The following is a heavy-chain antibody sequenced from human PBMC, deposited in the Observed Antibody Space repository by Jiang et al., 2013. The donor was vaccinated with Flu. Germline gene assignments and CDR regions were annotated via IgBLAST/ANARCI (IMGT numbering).Heavy chain of an antibody. CDR2: IYYSGST. D-gene: IGHD2-2*01. Sequence: SISSGDYYWTLDPPAPRKGLEWIGYIYYSGSTYYNRTLKSRVTISVDTSKNQFSLKLSSVTAADTAVYYCARVGRVVPAARGRGLDAFDIWGQGTMVTVSS. J-gene: IGHJ3*02. CDR1: SISSGDYY. CDR3: ARVGRVVPAARGRGLDAFDI. V-gene: IGHV4-30-4*01.